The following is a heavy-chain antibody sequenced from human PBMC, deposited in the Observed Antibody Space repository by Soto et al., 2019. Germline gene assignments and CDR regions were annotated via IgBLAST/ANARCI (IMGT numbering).Heavy chain of an antibody. CDR3: VRYSNSWYLAFDI. CDR1: GFTFSRYW. Sequence: RLSCAGSGFTFSRYWMSWVRQAPGKGLGWVANIKQDESEKYYVDSVKGRFTTSRDNAKNSLYLQMNSVRAEDTAVYYCVRYSNSWYLAFDIWGQGTLVTV. D-gene: IGHD6-13*01. V-gene: IGHV3-7*03. J-gene: IGHJ3*02. CDR2: IKQDESEK.